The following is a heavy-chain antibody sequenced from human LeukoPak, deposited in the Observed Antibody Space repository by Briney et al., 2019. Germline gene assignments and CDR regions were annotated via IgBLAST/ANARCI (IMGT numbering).Heavy chain of an antibody. D-gene: IGHD3-22*01. CDR1: GFSLSTSGMC. J-gene: IGHJ4*02. Sequence: SGPALVKSTQTPTLTCTFSGFSLSTSGMCVSWIRQPPGRALEWLARIDWDGDKYYNTSLKTRLTISKDTSKNQVVLTMTNMDPVDTATYYCARDQYDSRGYAGEFDYWGQGTLVTVSS. CDR3: ARDQYDSRGYAGEFDY. V-gene: IGHV2-70*11. CDR2: IDWDGDK.